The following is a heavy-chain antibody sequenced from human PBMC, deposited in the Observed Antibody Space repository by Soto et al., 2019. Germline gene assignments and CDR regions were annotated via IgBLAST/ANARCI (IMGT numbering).Heavy chain of an antibody. CDR2: INESGGTT. CDR3: VKDRATIFGVIWKYGMYV. J-gene: IGHJ6*02. V-gene: IGHV3-23*01. D-gene: IGHD3-3*01. CDR1: GFKFRSYG. Sequence: EEQLLESGGGLVEPGGSLRLSCVASGFKFRSYGMAWVRQAPGKGLEWVSDINESGGTTNYADSVRGRFSISRDNSRNTLDLLMNSLRPEDTAVYYCVKDRATIFGVIWKYGMYVWGQGTTVYVSS.